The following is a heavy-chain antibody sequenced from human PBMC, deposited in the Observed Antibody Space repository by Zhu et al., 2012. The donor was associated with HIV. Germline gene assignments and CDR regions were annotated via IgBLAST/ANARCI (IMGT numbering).Heavy chain of an antibody. CDR3: ARSVKGQLVFDS. J-gene: IGHJ4*02. CDR1: GGSMSSHY. V-gene: IGHV4-59*11. Sequence: QVQLQESGPQLVKPSETLSLTCTVSGGSMSSHYWNWVRQPPGKGLQWIGYMYSSGSTKYNFSLKSRVAISLDMSKNQFSLNLSSVTTADTAVYYCARSVKGQLVFDSWGQGPWSPSPQ. CDR2: MYSSGST. D-gene: IGHD1-1*01.